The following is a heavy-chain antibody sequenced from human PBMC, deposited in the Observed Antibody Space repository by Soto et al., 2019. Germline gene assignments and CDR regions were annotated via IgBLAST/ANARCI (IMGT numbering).Heavy chain of an antibody. J-gene: IGHJ4*02. V-gene: IGHV4-34*01. Sequence: QVQLQQWGAGLLKPSETLSLTCAVYGGSFSGYYWSWIRQPPGKGLEWIGEINHSGSTNYNPSLKSRVSISVATSKNQFSLKLSSVTAADAAVYYCARGANLGGSYSFVFDYWGQGTLVTVSS. CDR2: INHSGST. CDR1: GGSFSGYY. CDR3: ARGANLGGSYSFVFDY. D-gene: IGHD1-26*01.